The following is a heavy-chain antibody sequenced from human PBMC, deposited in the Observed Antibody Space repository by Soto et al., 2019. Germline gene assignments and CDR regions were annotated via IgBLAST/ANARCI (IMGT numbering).Heavy chain of an antibody. D-gene: IGHD6-19*01. Sequence: SETLSLTCTVSGHSISSSNYYWGWIRQPPGKGLEWIGSIFYSGFTYYNPSLKSRVTISVDRSKTQFSLKLSSVTAADTGVDNCASRQWRAPNTPYYFDYWGQGTQVTVSS. V-gene: IGHV4-39*01. J-gene: IGHJ4*02. CDR2: IFYSGFT. CDR1: GHSISSSNYY. CDR3: ASRQWRAPNTPYYFDY.